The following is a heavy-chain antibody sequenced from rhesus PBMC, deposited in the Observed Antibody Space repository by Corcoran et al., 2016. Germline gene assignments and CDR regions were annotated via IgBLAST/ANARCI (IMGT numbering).Heavy chain of an antibody. V-gene: IGHV4-80*01. J-gene: IGHJ4*01. CDR3: ARDLQDANY. Sequence: QVQLQESGPGLVKPSETLSLTCTVSGACISRNWWSWIRQPPGKGLEWSGKINGNRRSTNSNPPLKSRVTISKDATKNQFSLKLSSVTAADTAVYYCARDLQDANYWGQGVLVTVSS. CDR1: GACISRNW. D-gene: IGHD2-27*01. CDR2: INGNRRST.